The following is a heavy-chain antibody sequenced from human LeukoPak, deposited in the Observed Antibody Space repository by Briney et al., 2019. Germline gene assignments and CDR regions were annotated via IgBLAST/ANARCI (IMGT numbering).Heavy chain of an antibody. V-gene: IGHV4-4*02. CDR2: IYHSGST. J-gene: IGHJ3*02. D-gene: IGHD6-19*01. Sequence: GSLRLSCAASGFTFSSYSMNWVRQAPGKGLEWIGEIYHSGSTNYNPSLKSRVTISVDKSKNQFSLKLSSVTAADTAVYYCARGAVGGAFDIWGQGTMVTVSS. CDR1: GFTFSSYSM. CDR3: ARGAVGGAFDI.